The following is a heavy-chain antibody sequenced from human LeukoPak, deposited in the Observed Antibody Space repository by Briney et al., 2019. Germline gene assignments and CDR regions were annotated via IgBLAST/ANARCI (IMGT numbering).Heavy chain of an antibody. D-gene: IGHD6-13*01. CDR2: IYYSGSA. CDR1: GGSISSSTYY. J-gene: IGHJ5*02. Sequence: PSETLSLNCTVSGGSISSSTYYWGWIRQPPGKGLEWIGTIYYSGSAYYNPSLKSRVTISVDTSKNRFSLKLSSVTAADTAVYYCARVYPMYSSRWYDWFDPWGQGTLVTVSS. CDR3: ARVYPMYSSRWYDWFDP. V-gene: IGHV4-39*07.